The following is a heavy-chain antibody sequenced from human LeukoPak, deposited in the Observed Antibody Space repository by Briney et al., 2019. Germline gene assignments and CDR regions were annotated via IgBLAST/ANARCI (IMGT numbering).Heavy chain of an antibody. Sequence: GGSLRLSCAASGFTVSSNYMSWVRQAPGKGLEWVSVIYSGGTAYYADSVKGRFTISRDISKNTLYLQMNSLRAEDTAVYYCAGANTAYNWLDPWGQGTLVAVSS. V-gene: IGHV3-53*01. CDR3: AGANTAYNWLDP. CDR2: IYSGGTA. D-gene: IGHD5-18*01. J-gene: IGHJ5*02. CDR1: GFTVSSNY.